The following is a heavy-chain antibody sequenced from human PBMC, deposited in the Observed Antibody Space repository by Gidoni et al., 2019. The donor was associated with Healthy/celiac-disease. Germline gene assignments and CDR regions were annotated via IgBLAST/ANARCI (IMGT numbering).Heavy chain of an antibody. Sequence: QMQLVQSGPAVKQPGTSVLVSCNASGFTFTSSAMQWVRQARGQRLEWIGWIVVGSGNKNYAKKFQERVTITRDMSTSTAYMELSSLRSEDTAVYYCAAGDLGATFDYWGQGTLVTVSS. J-gene: IGHJ4*02. CDR1: GFTFTSSA. CDR3: AAGDLGATFDY. D-gene: IGHD1-26*01. V-gene: IGHV1-58*02. CDR2: IVVGSGNK.